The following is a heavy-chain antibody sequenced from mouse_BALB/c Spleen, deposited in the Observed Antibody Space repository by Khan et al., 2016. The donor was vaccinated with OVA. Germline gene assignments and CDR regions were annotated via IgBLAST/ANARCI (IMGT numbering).Heavy chain of an antibody. CDR2: INTYTGEP. CDR3: VRCHGGY. Sequence: QVQLQQSGPELKKPGETVKISCKASGYTFTNYVMNWVKQSPGKGLKWMGWINTYTGEPTFADDFKGRFAFSLETSASTAFLQINSLKNEDTATXFCVRCHGGYWGQGTTLTVSS. J-gene: IGHJ2*01. V-gene: IGHV9-3-1*01. CDR1: GYTFTNYV. D-gene: IGHD6-1*01.